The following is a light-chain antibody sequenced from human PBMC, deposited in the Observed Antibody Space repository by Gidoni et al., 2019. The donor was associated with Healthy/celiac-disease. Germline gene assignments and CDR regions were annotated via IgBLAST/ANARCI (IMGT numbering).Light chain of an antibody. CDR1: QSVSSSY. V-gene: IGKV3-20*01. CDR2: GAS. Sequence: ELVVTQCPGTVSLSPGERATLCCRASQSVSSSYLAWYQQKPGQAPRLLIYGASSRATGIPDRFSGSGSGTDFTLTISRLEPEDFAMYYCQQYGSSPITFGEGTRVEIK. J-gene: IGKJ5*01. CDR3: QQYGSSPIT.